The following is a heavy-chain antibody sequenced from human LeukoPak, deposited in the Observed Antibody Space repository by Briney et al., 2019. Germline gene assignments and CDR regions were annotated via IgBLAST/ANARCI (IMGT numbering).Heavy chain of an antibody. D-gene: IGHD2-2*01. J-gene: IGHJ6*02. CDR1: GYTFTSYD. V-gene: IGHV1-8*01. Sequence: ASVKVSCEASGYTFTSYDINWVRQATGQGLEWMGWMNPNSGNTGYAQKFQGRVTMTRNTSISTAYMELSSLRSEDTAVYYCARTGIVVEHYYYGMDVWGQGTTVTVSS. CDR3: ARTGIVVEHYYYGMDV. CDR2: MNPNSGNT.